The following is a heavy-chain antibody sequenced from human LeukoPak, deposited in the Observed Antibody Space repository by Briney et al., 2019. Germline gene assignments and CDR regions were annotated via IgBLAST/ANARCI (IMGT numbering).Heavy chain of an antibody. Sequence: PSETLFLTCTVSGVSISSSNSYWGWIRQPPGKGLEWIGSIYYSGNTYYNASLKSQVSISIDTSKNQFSLKVTSVTAADTAVYYCARQTGSGLFILPGGQGTLVTVSS. V-gene: IGHV4-39*01. CDR3: ARQTGSGLFILP. J-gene: IGHJ4*02. CDR1: GVSISSSNSY. CDR2: IYYSGNT. D-gene: IGHD3/OR15-3a*01.